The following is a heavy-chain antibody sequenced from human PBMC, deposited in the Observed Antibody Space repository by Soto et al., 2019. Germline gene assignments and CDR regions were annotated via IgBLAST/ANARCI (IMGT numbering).Heavy chain of an antibody. V-gene: IGHV3-23*01. Sequence: PGGSLRLSCAASAFTLNTYAMSWVRQAPGKGLEWVSVISAIGGNTYYADSVKGRFTISKDISKSTLYLQMNSLRAEDTAVYYCAKGAYCGGDCYSANYYYYGMDVWGQGTTVTVSS. CDR2: ISAIGGNT. CDR3: AKGAYCGGDCYSANYYYYGMDV. D-gene: IGHD2-21*02. J-gene: IGHJ6*02. CDR1: AFTLNTYA.